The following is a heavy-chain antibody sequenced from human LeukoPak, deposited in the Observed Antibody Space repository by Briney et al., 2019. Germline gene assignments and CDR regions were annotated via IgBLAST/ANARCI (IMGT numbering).Heavy chain of an antibody. J-gene: IGHJ4*02. CDR1: GASISSYF. CDR3: ARQTPWYVTDY. D-gene: IGHD1-14*01. Sequence: SETLSLTCTVSGASISSYFWNWIRHPAGKGLEWIWRVYNSGITNYNPSLKSRFAMSADTSKNQFSMKLSSVTAADTAVYFCARQTPWYVTDYWGQGTLVTVSS. CDR2: VYNSGIT. V-gene: IGHV4-4*07.